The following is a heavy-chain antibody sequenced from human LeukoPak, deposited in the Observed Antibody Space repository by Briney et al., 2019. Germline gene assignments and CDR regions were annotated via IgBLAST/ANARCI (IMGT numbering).Heavy chain of an antibody. D-gene: IGHD6-13*01. CDR2: ISYDGSNK. Sequence: PGRSLRLSCAASGFTFSSYGMHWVRQAPGKGLEWVAVISYDGSNKYYADSVKGRFTISRDNSKNTLYLQMNSLRAEDTAVYYCAKDQGGGSGWYTAWGQGTLVTVSS. CDR3: AKDQGGGSGWYTA. CDR1: GFTFSSYG. J-gene: IGHJ4*02. V-gene: IGHV3-30*18.